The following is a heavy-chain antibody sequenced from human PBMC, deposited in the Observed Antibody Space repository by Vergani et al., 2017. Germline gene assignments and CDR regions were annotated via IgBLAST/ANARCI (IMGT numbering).Heavy chain of an antibody. V-gene: IGHV3-49*04. CDR1: GFTFSSYS. Sequence: VQLVESGGGLVKRGGSLRLSCAASGFTFSSYSMNWVRQAPGKGLEWVAFIRNKAYGGTTEYAASVKGRFTISRDDSKRLAYLQLSGLKTEDTAVYFCSRGRGYSFGYSDYWGQGTLVTVSS. J-gene: IGHJ4*02. CDR2: IRNKAYGGTT. D-gene: IGHD5-18*01. CDR3: SRGRGYSFGYSDY.